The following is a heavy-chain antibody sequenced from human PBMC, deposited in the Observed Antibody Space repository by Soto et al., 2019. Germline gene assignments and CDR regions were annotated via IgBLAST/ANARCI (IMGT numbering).Heavy chain of an antibody. J-gene: IGHJ4*02. Sequence: GASVKVSCKASGGTFSSYAISWVRQAPGQGLEWMGGTIPIFGTANYAQKFQGRVTITADESTSTAYMELSSLRSEDTAVYYCAVSKRIAVAGAYFDYWGQGTLVTVSS. D-gene: IGHD6-19*01. CDR2: TIPIFGTA. CDR3: AVSKRIAVAGAYFDY. V-gene: IGHV1-69*13. CDR1: GGTFSSYA.